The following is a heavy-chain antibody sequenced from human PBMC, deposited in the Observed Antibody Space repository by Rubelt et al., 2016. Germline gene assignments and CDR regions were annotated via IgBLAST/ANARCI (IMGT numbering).Heavy chain of an antibody. CDR2: ISYDGTNA. CDR1: GFTFSSFG. CDR3: ARGYLSNSFDY. V-gene: IGHV3-30*03. D-gene: IGHD4-11*01. J-gene: IGHJ4*02. Sequence: GGSLRLSCTASGFTFSSFGMHWVRQAPGKGLEWVAVISYDGTNADYVDSVKGRFTISRDNAKNSLYLQMDSLRAEDTAVYYCARGYLSNSFDYWGQGTLVTVSS.